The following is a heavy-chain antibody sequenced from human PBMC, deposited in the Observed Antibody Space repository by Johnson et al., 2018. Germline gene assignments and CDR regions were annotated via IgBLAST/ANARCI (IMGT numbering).Heavy chain of an antibody. CDR1: GGSISGYY. J-gene: IGHJ4*02. D-gene: IGHD2-15*01. V-gene: IGHV4-59*01. CDR3: ARVPPARGSGYFDY. Sequence: QVQLQESGPGLVKPSETLSLTCTVSGGSISGYYWSWIRQPPGQGLEWIAYIYYSGSTNYNHSLKSRVTISVDTSKNQFSLRLSSVTAADTAVYYCARVPPARGSGYFDYWGQGTLVTVSS. CDR2: IYYSGST.